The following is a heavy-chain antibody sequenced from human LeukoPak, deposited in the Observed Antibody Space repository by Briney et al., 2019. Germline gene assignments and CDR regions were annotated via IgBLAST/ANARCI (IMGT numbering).Heavy chain of an antibody. CDR1: GGSISSGGYS. J-gene: IGHJ3*02. V-gene: IGHV4-30-2*01. CDR3: ARYEPYYYGSGSYNAFDI. Sequence: SETLSLTCAVSGGSISSGGYSWSWIRQPPGKGLEWIGYIYHSGSTYYNPSLKSRVTISVDRSKNQFPLKLSSVTAADTAVYYCARYEPYYYGSGSYNAFDIWGQGTMVTVSS. D-gene: IGHD3-10*01. CDR2: IYHSGST.